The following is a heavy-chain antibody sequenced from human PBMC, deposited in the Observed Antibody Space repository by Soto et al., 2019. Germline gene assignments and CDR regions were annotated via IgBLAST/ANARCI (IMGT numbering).Heavy chain of an antibody. D-gene: IGHD2-15*01. J-gene: IGHJ4*02. CDR1: GGSLSGYY. Sequence: SETLSLTCAVYGGSLSGYYWSWIRQPPGKGLEWIGEINHSGSTNYNPSLKSRVTISVDTSKNQFSLKLSSVTAADTAVYYCARGGGYCSGGSCYFDYWGQGTLVTVSS. CDR3: ARGGGYCSGGSCYFDY. CDR2: INHSGST. V-gene: IGHV4-34*01.